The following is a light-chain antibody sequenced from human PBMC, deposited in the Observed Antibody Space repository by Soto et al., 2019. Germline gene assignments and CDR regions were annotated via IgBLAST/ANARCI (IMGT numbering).Light chain of an antibody. Sequence: QSALTQPASVSGSPGQSITISCTGTSSDVGGYNYVYWYQQHPGKAPKLMIYEVSNRPSGVSNRFSGSKSGNTASLTISGLQAEDEADYYCSSYTSSSSFYVFGPGTKLTV. CDR2: EVS. J-gene: IGLJ1*01. CDR3: SSYTSSSSFYV. V-gene: IGLV2-14*01. CDR1: SSDVGGYNY.